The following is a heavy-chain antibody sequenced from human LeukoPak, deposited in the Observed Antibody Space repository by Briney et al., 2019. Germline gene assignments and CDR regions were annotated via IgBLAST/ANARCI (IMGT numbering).Heavy chain of an antibody. J-gene: IGHJ5*02. Sequence: SETLSLTCAVYGGSFSGYYWSWIRQPPGKGLEWIGEINHSGSTNYNPSLKSRVTISVDTSKNQFSLKLSSVTAADTAVYYCARSRTYSWYDNSSGWYSWFDPWGQGTLVTVSS. CDR3: ARSRTYSWYDNSSGWYSWFDP. D-gene: IGHD6-19*01. CDR2: INHSGST. CDR1: GGSFSGYY. V-gene: IGHV4-34*01.